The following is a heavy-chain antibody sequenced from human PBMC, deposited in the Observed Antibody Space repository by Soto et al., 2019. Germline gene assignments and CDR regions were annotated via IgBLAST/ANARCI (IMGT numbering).Heavy chain of an antibody. CDR2: ISAYNGNT. CDR1: GYTLTNYG. Sequence: QVQLVQSGSEVKKPGASVKVSCKASGYTLTNYGISWVRQAPGQGLEWMGWISAYNGNTNYAQNLQGRVTMTTDTATSTAYVELRSLRSDDTAVYYCARTLHCTSTSCSDYFDYWGQGTLVTVSS. CDR3: ARTLHCTSTSCSDYFDY. V-gene: IGHV1-18*04. J-gene: IGHJ4*02. D-gene: IGHD2-2*01.